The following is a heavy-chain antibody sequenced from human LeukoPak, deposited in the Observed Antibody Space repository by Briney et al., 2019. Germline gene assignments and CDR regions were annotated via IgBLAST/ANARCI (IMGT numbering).Heavy chain of an antibody. CDR3: TTDFPTIFGVVTSDDAFDI. D-gene: IGHD3-3*01. CDR1: GLTFSNAW. Sequence: GGSLRLSCAASGLTFSNAWMSWVRQAPGKGLEWVGRIKSKTDGGTTDYAAPVKGRFTISRDDSKNTLYLQMNSLKTEDTAVYYCTTDFPTIFGVVTSDDAFDIWGQGTMVTVSS. J-gene: IGHJ3*02. CDR2: IKSKTDGGTT. V-gene: IGHV3-15*01.